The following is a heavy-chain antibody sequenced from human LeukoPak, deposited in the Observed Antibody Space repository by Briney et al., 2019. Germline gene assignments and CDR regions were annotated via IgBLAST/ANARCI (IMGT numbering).Heavy chain of an antibody. CDR1: GYTFTSYY. Sequence: GASVKVSCKASGYTFTSYYMHWVRQAPGQGLEWMGIINPSGGSTSYAQKFQGRVTMTRDTSTSTVYMELSSLKASDTAMYYCARGRKRFLGIAAADFDYWGQGTLVTVSS. J-gene: IGHJ4*02. CDR3: ARGRKRFLGIAAADFDY. CDR2: INPSGGST. D-gene: IGHD6-13*01. V-gene: IGHV1-46*01.